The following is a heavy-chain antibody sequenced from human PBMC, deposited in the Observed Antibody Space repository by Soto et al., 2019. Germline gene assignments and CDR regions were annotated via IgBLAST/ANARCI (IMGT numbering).Heavy chain of an antibody. V-gene: IGHV3-33*01. CDR2: IWYDGSNK. Sequence: SLRLSCAASGFTFSSYGMHWVRQAPGKGLEWVAVIWYDGSNKYYADSVKGRFTISRDNSKNTLYLQMNSLRAEDTAVYYCARSLRRYCSSTSCYEVDYWGQGTLVTVSS. D-gene: IGHD2-2*01. CDR1: GFTFSSYG. CDR3: ARSLRRYCSSTSCYEVDY. J-gene: IGHJ4*02.